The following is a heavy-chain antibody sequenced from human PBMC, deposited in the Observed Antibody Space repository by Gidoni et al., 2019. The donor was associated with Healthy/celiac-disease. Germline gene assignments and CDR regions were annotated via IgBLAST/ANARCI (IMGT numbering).Heavy chain of an antibody. D-gene: IGHD3-3*01. Sequence: QVQLQQWGAGLLKPSETLSLNCAVYGGSFSGYYWSWIRQPPGKGLEWIGEINHSGSTNYNPSLKSRVTISVDTSKNQFSLKLSSVTAADTAVYYCARGGPTIFGVVTPWYFDYWGQGTLVTVSS. J-gene: IGHJ4*02. CDR1: GGSFSGYY. CDR3: ARGGPTIFGVVTPWYFDY. V-gene: IGHV4-34*01. CDR2: INHSGST.